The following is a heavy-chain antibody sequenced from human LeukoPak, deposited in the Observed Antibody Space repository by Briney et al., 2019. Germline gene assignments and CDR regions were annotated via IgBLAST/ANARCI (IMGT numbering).Heavy chain of an antibody. CDR1: GYMFAGFY. CDR2: INPNSGGT. CDR3: ATPARSYGSGSYSYFDY. D-gene: IGHD3-10*01. Sequence: ASVKVSCKASGYMFAGFYMHWVRQAPGQGLEWTGWINPNSGGTNYAQKFQGRVTMTRDTSISTAYMELSRLRSDDTAVYYCATPARSYGSGSYSYFDYWGQGTLVTVSS. V-gene: IGHV1-2*02. J-gene: IGHJ4*02.